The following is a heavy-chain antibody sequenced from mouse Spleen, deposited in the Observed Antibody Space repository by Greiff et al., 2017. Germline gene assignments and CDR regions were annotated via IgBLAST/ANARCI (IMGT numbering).Heavy chain of an antibody. J-gene: IGHJ2*01. CDR2: IWSGGST. V-gene: IGHV2-2*01. CDR1: GFSLTSYG. Sequence: QVQLQQSGPGLVQPSQSLSITCTVSGFSLTSYGVHWVRQSPGKGLEWLGVIWSGGSTNYNAAFISRLSISKDNSKSQVFFKMNSLQADDTAIYYCARLDDDYWGQGTTLTVSS. CDR3: ARLDDDY.